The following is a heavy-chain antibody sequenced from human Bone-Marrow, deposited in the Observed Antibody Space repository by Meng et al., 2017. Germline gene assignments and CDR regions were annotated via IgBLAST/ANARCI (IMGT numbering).Heavy chain of an antibody. CDR1: GYTFTGYY. D-gene: IGHD5-12*01. J-gene: IGHJ4*02. Sequence: QVQVVQSGAEVKKPGASVTVSCKASGYTFTGYYINWVRQAPGQGLEWMGRINPNSGGTNYAQNFQGRVTMTRDTSISTVYMELSRLTSDDTAVYYCARDSTSAYADSWGQGTLVTVSS. CDR2: INPNSGGT. V-gene: IGHV1-2*06. CDR3: ARDSTSAYADS.